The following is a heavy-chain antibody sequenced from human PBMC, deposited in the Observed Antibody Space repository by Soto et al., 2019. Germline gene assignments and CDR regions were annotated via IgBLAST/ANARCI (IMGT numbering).Heavy chain of an antibody. Sequence: EVQLVESGGGLVQPGGSLRLSCAASGFTFSSYSMNWVRQAPGKGLEWVSYISSSSSTIYYADSVKGRFTISRDNAKNSLYLQMNSLRAEDTAVYYCARDRYYYDSSGLFDYWGQGNLVTVSS. CDR2: ISSSSSTI. V-gene: IGHV3-48*01. CDR3: ARDRYYYDSSGLFDY. J-gene: IGHJ4*02. CDR1: GFTFSSYS. D-gene: IGHD3-22*01.